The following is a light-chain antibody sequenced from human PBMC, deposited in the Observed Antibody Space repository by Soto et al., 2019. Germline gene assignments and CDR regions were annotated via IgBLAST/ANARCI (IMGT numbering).Light chain of an antibody. CDR2: AAS. CDR3: QQSYSTVT. V-gene: IGKV1-39*01. Sequence: DIQMTQSPSSLSASVGDRVTITCRASQSISSYLNWYQQKPGKAPKLLIHAASSLQSGVTSRFSGSGSGTDFTLTISSLQPEDFATYYCQQSYSTVTFGGGTKVEIK. CDR1: QSISSY. J-gene: IGKJ4*01.